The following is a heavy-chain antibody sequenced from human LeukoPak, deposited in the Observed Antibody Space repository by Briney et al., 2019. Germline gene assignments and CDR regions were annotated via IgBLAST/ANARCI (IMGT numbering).Heavy chain of an antibody. J-gene: IGHJ4*02. CDR3: ATVYSSSWYFDY. V-gene: IGHV1-24*01. D-gene: IGHD6-13*01. Sequence: ASVKVFFKISGYTLTELSMHWVRQAPGKGPEWMGGSHPEDGETIYAQKFQGRVTMTEDTSTDTAYMELSSLRSEDTAVYYCATVYSSSWYFDYWGQGTLVTVSS. CDR2: SHPEDGET. CDR1: GYTLTELS.